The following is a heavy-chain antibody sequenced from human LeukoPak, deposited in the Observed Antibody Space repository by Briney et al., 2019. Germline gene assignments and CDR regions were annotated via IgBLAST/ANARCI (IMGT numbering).Heavy chain of an antibody. CDR3: ARARGYSYGTTTPNWFDP. CDR2: VYSLGST. CDR1: WFTLRSNY. Sequence: GGSLRHSCAASWFTLRSNYISGVRQAPGKGLAWVSGVYSLGSTYYAHSVQGRFTISRDNSKNTLYLQMNSLRAEDTAVYYCARARGYSYGTTTPNWFDPWGQGTLVTVSS. V-gene: IGHV3-53*01. D-gene: IGHD5-18*01. J-gene: IGHJ5*02.